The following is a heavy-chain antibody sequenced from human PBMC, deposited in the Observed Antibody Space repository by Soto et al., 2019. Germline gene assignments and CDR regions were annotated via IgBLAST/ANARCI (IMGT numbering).Heavy chain of an antibody. CDR1: GFTFSDPW. J-gene: IGHJ6*02. Sequence: EVQLVESGGGLVTPGGSLRLSCVGSGFTFSDPWMNWVRQAPGKGLEWVGRILSEVHGGTTDYAAPVRGRFTISRDDSKSTLCLQMNSLRSEDTAVYYCAAGITGNTGGMDVWGQGTTVTVS. CDR3: AAGITGNTGGMDV. CDR2: ILSEVHGGTT. D-gene: IGHD1-20*01. V-gene: IGHV3-15*07.